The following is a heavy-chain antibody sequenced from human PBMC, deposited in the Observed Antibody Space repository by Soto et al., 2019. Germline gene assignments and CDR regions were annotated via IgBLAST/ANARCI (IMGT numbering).Heavy chain of an antibody. CDR2: IIPMLGVT. CDR1: GGTFSSYT. Sequence: QVQLVQSGAEVKKPGSSVKVSCTASGGTFSSYTISWVRQAPGQGPEWMGRIIPMLGVTSYSQKFQGRLTITGDTSTRAVYMELASLRSDDTAVYYCARSSSGVAGAFFEYFQSWSQCTLVTVSS. CDR3: ARSSSGVAGAFFEYFQS. D-gene: IGHD6-19*01. V-gene: IGHV1-69*02. J-gene: IGHJ1*01.